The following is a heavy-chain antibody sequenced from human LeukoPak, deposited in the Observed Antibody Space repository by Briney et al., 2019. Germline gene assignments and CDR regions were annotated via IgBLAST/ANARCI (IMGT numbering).Heavy chain of an antibody. CDR2: ISSTGSTI. CDR1: GFTFSDYY. Sequence: GGSLRLSCAASGFTFSDYYMSWIRQAPGKGLEWVSYISSTGSTIYYADSVKGRFTISRDNAKNSLYLRMNSLRAEDTAVYYCARFKTAYYYDSSGYPLWGQGTLVTVSS. J-gene: IGHJ4*02. CDR3: ARFKTAYYYDSSGYPL. D-gene: IGHD3-22*01. V-gene: IGHV3-11*01.